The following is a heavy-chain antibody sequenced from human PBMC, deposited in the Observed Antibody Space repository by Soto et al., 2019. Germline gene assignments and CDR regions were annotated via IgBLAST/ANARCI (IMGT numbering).Heavy chain of an antibody. D-gene: IGHD2-8*01. CDR1: GFTFSSYW. J-gene: IGHJ4*02. CDR2: IKQDGSEE. V-gene: IGHV3-7*04. Sequence: EVQLVESGGGLVQPGGSLRLSCAVSGFTFSSYWMSWVRQAPGKGLEWVANIKQDGSEEYYVDSVMGRFTVSRDNAKNSLYLQMNSLRAEDAAVDYWGGGRGVQVFHFDYWGQGALVTVSS. CDR3: GGGRGVQVFHFDY.